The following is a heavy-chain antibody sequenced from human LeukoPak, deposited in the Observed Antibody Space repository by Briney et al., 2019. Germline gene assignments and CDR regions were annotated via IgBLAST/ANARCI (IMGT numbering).Heavy chain of an antibody. CDR1: GYSFTRYW. D-gene: IGHD3-9*01. CDR2: IYSGDSDT. J-gene: IGHJ4*02. Sequence: GESLKISCRGSGYSFTRYWIGWVRQMPGKGLEWMAIIYSGDSDTRYSPSFQGQVTISVDKSISTAYLQWSSLNASDTAMYYCARHRETGYFDYWGQGAPVTVSS. V-gene: IGHV5-51*01. CDR3: ARHRETGYFDY.